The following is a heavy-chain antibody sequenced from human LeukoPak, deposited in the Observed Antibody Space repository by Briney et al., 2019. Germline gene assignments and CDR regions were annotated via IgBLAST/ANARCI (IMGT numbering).Heavy chain of an antibody. J-gene: IGHJ4*02. D-gene: IGHD5-12*01. CDR2: ISPYSDRT. CDR1: GYTFTSYG. CDR3: AREGYDGDRTFDY. Sequence: ASVKVSCKASGYTFTSYGISWVRQAPGQGLEWMGWISPYSDRTNSIPKFQGRLTMTADTSTLTAYMELRSLRSDDTAVYYCAREGYDGDRTFDYWGQGTLVPVSS. V-gene: IGHV1-18*01.